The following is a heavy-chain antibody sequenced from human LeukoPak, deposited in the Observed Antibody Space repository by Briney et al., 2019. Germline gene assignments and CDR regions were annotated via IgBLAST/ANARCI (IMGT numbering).Heavy chain of an antibody. CDR3: AKDDY. V-gene: IGHV3-48*01. J-gene: IGHJ4*02. CDR2: IGTTSGAI. Sequence: GGSLRLSCAASGFTFNAFGMNWVRQAPGKGLEWVSYIGTTSGAIYYADSVKGRFTISRDSAKNSLYLQMNSLRAEDTAVYYCAKDDYWGQGTLVTVSS. CDR1: GFTFNAFG.